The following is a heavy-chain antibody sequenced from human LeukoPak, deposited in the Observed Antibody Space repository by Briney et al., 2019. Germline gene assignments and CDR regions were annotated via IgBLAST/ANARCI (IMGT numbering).Heavy chain of an antibody. D-gene: IGHD6-13*01. CDR2: IIPIFGTA. V-gene: IGHV1-69*05. CDR1: GGTFSSYA. J-gene: IGHJ6*03. CDR3: ARAAAGNEHRYYYYYYMDV. Sequence: GASVKVSCKASGGTFSSYAISWVRQAPGQGLEWMGGIIPIFGTANYAQKFQGRVTITTDESTSTAYMELSSLRSEDTAVYYCARAAAGNEHRYYYYYYMDVWGKGTTVTVSS.